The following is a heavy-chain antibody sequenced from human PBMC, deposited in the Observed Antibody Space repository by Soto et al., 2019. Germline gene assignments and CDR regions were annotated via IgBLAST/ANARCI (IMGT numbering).Heavy chain of an antibody. CDR3: ARAPQTVAGAGIWY. CDR2: ISGYNGDT. Sequence: QVQLVQSGAEVKKPGASVKVSCKASGYTFTSYGISWVRQAPGQGLEWMGWISGYNGDTNYAQKLQGRVTMTKDTSTSTAYMGLRSLRSDDTAVYYCARAPQTVAGAGIWYWGQGTLVTVSS. D-gene: IGHD6-13*01. J-gene: IGHJ4*02. CDR1: GYTFTSYG. V-gene: IGHV1-18*04.